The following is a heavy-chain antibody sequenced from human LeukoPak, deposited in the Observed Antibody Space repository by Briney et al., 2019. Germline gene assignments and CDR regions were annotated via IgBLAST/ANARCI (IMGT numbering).Heavy chain of an antibody. CDR1: GGSISSYY. J-gene: IGHJ4*02. CDR2: IYTSGST. V-gene: IGHV4-4*08. D-gene: IGHD6-6*01. Sequence: SETLSLTCTVSGGSISSYYWSWIRQPPGKGLEWIGHIYTSGSTNYNPSLKSRVTISVDTSKNQFSLNLSSVTAADTAVYYCARGVARSSKFHFSYYFDYWGQGTLVTVSS. CDR3: ARGVARSSKFHFSYYFDY.